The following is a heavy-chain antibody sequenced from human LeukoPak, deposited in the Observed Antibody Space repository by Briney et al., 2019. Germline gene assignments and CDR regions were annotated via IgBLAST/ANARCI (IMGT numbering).Heavy chain of an antibody. D-gene: IGHD3-16*01. J-gene: IGHJ4*02. CDR2: TYSNGRT. V-gene: IGHV3-53*01. CDR3: ARGVVITFGGAADY. Sequence: GGSLRLSCAASGFTVSSNYMSWVRQAPGKGLEWVSVTYSNGRTYYADSVKGRFTISRDISKNTLYLQMNSLRAEDTAVYYCARGVVITFGGAADYWGQGTLVTVSS. CDR1: GFTVSSNY.